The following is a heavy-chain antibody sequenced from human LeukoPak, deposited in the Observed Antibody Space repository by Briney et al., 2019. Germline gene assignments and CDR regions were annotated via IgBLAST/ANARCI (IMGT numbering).Heavy chain of an antibody. D-gene: IGHD6-19*01. CDR2: ISSSSSYI. CDR3: ARQAAVAGAYWFDP. V-gene: IGHV3-21*04. CDR1: GFTFSSYS. J-gene: IGHJ5*02. Sequence: GGSLRLSCAASGFTFSSYSMNWVRQAPGKGLEWVSSISSSSSYIYYADSVKGRFTISRDNAKNSLYLQMNSLRAEDTAVYYCARQAAVAGAYWFDPWGQGTLVTVSS.